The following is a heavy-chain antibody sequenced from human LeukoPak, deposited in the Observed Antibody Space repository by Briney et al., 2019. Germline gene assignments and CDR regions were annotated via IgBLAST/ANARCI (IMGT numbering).Heavy chain of an antibody. J-gene: IGHJ4*02. Sequence: ASVRVPCKVSGYTLTELSMHWVRQAPGKGLEWMGGFDPEDGETIYAQKFQGRVTMTEDTSTDTAYMELSSLRSEDTAVYYCAVGSWYSGNFDYWGQGTLVTVSS. CDR3: AVGSWYSGNFDY. CDR1: GYTLTELS. V-gene: IGHV1-24*01. CDR2: FDPEDGET. D-gene: IGHD6-13*01.